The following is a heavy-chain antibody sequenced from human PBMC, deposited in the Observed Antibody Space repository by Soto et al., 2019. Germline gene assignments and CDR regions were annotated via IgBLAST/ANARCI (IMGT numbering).Heavy chain of an antibody. V-gene: IGHV3-20*04. CDR2: INWNGDDT. J-gene: IGHJ4*02. D-gene: IGHD6-25*01. CDR1: GFTFDDFG. Sequence: GGSLRLSCAASGFTFDDFGMSWVRQVPGKGPEWVSGINWNGDDTNYADSVKGRFTIARDNFKNSLYLQMNSLRAEDTALYYCAREGSHPKRPKEGIFDSWGQGTLVTVSS. CDR3: AREGSHPKRPKEGIFDS.